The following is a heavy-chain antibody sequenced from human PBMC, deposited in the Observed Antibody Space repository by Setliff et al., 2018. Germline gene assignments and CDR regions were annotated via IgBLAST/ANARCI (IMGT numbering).Heavy chain of an antibody. J-gene: IGHJ5*02. CDR3: ARSRSSSPWNNWFDP. CDR1: GYSFSSYW. D-gene: IGHD6-6*01. Sequence: GESLKISCKGSGYSFSSYWIGWVRQMPGKGLEWMGIIYPGDSDTRYSPSFQGQVTISADKSISTAYLQWSSLKASDTAMYYCARSRSSSPWNNWFDPWGQGTLVTVSS. V-gene: IGHV5-51*01. CDR2: IYPGDSDT.